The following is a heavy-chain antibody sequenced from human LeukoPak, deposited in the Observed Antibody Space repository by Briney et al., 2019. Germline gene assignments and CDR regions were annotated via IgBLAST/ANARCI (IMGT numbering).Heavy chain of an antibody. CDR2: INSDRSST. J-gene: IGHJ4*02. CDR1: GFTFNTYW. V-gene: IGHV3-74*01. D-gene: IGHD6-6*01. CDR3: ARGVAGYASSLGY. Sequence: GGSLRLSCAASGFTFNTYWLHWVRQAPGKGLVWVSRINSDRSSTSYADSVRGRFSISTDNAKNTLYLQMNSLRAEDTAVYYCARGVAGYASSLGYWGQGALVTVSA.